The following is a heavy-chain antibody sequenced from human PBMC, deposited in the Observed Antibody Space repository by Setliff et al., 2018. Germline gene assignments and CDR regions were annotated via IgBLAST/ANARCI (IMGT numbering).Heavy chain of an antibody. Sequence: PGGSLRLSCEGSGFSFNNYAISWVRQLPGKRPEWVSSIHVDGYRTFYADSVKGRFTISRDNSRNTLYLEMNSLRAEDTASYYCARDPNGDYVGAFDPWGQGILVTVSS. CDR1: GFSFNNYA. J-gene: IGHJ5*02. CDR2: IHVDGYRT. CDR3: ARDPNGDYVGAFDP. V-gene: IGHV3-23*01. D-gene: IGHD4-17*01.